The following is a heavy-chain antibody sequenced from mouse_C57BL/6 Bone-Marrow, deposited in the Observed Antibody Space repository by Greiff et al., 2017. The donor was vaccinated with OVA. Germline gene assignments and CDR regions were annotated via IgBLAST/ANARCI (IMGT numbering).Heavy chain of an antibody. J-gene: IGHJ2*01. Sequence: QVQLQQPGAELVKPGASVKLSCKASGYTFTSYWMHWVKQRPGQGLEWIGMIHPNSGSTNYNEKFKSKATLTVDKSSSTAYMQLSSLTSEDSAVYYCARKVYDGYYKGYFDYWGQGTTLTVSS. CDR3: ARKVYDGYYKGYFDY. D-gene: IGHD2-3*01. CDR1: GYTFTSYW. V-gene: IGHV1-64*01. CDR2: IHPNSGST.